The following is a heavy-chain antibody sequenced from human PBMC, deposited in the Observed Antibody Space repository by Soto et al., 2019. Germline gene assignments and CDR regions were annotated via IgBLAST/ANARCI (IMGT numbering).Heavy chain of an antibody. CDR1: GYTFTSFP. V-gene: IGHV1-3*01. CDR3: ARNLMDYDILTGYYMAYYFAY. J-gene: IGHJ4*02. CDR2: INPGNDNT. Sequence: ASVKVSCKASGYTFTSFPIHWVRQAPGQRLEWMGWINPGNDNTRYSQKFQGRVTITRDTSASTVYMELSSLRSEDTAVYYCARNLMDYDILTGYYMAYYFAYWGQGTLVTVSS. D-gene: IGHD3-9*01.